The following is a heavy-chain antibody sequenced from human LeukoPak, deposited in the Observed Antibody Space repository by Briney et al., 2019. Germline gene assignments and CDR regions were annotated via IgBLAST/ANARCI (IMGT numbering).Heavy chain of an antibody. V-gene: IGHV3-30*02. CDR3: AKDHYYGSGSYRSYYYYYMDV. D-gene: IGHD3-10*01. J-gene: IGHJ6*03. CDR1: GFTFSSYG. Sequence: AGGSLRLSCAASGFTFSSYGMHWVRQAPGKGLEWVAFIRYDGGNKYYADSVKGRFTISRDNSKNTLYLQMNSLRAEDTAVYYCAKDHYYGSGSYRSYYYYYMDVWGKGTTVTISS. CDR2: IRYDGGNK.